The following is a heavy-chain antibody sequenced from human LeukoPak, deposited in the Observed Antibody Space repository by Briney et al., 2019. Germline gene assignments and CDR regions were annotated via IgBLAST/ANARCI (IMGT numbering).Heavy chain of an antibody. CDR1: GFTFSSYA. J-gene: IGHJ4*02. V-gene: IGHV3-30*04. D-gene: IGHD6-19*01. Sequence: GGSLRLSCAASGFTFSSYAMHWVRQAPGKGLEWVAVISYDGSNKYYADSVKGRFTISRDNSKNTLYLQMNSLRAEDTAVYYCAKPVGSSGWYGDFDCWGQGTLVTVSS. CDR3: AKPVGSSGWYGDFDC. CDR2: ISYDGSNK.